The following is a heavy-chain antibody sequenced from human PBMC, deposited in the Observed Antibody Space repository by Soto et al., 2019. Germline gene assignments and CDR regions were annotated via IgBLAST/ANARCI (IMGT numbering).Heavy chain of an antibody. CDR1: GGTFSSYA. J-gene: IGHJ6*02. CDR2: ISAYNGNT. CDR3: ARDQWFGELLGPGYYYYGMDV. Sequence: GASVKVSCKASGGTFSSYAISWVRQAPGQGLEWMGWISAYNGNTNYAQKLQGRVTMTTDTSTSTAYVELRSLRSDDTAVYYCARDQWFGELLGPGYYYYGMDVWGQGTTVTVSS. V-gene: IGHV1-18*01. D-gene: IGHD3-10*01.